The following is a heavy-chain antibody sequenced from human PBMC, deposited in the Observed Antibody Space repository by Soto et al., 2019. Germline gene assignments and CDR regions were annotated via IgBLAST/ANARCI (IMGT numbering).Heavy chain of an antibody. D-gene: IGHD3-22*01. CDR2: INHSGST. CDR3: ARGRVTNYYYDSSGYYSYFGY. J-gene: IGHJ4*02. V-gene: IGHV4-34*01. Sequence: SETLSLTCAVYGGSFSGYYWSWIRQPPGKGLEWIGEINHSGSTNYNPSLKSRVTISVDTSKNQFSLKLSSVTAADTAVYYCARGRVTNYYYDSSGYYSYFGYWGQGTLVTVSS. CDR1: GGSFSGYY.